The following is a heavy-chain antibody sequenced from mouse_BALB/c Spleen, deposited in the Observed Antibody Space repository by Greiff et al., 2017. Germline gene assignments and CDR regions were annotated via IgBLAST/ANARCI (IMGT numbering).Heavy chain of an antibody. Sequence: EVKLMESGGGLVKPGGSLKLSCAASGFTFSDYYMYWVRQTPEKRLEWVATISDGGSYTYYPDSVKGRFTISRDNAKNNLYLQMSSLKSEDTAMYYCARDKDYGSSYWYFDVWGAGTTVTVSS. D-gene: IGHD1-1*01. CDR3: ARDKDYGSSYWYFDV. J-gene: IGHJ1*01. CDR2: ISDGGSYT. V-gene: IGHV5-4*02. CDR1: GFTFSDYY.